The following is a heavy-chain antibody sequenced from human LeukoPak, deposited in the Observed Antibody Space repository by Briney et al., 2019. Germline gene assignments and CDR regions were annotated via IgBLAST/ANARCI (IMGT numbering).Heavy chain of an antibody. Sequence: SETLSLTCTVSGGSISSSSYYWGWIRQPPGTGLEWIGSIYYSGSTYYNPSLKSRVTISVDTSKNQLFLKLASVTAADRAVYYCARQLRWEYYFDYWGQGTLVTVSS. D-gene: IGHD4-23*01. CDR2: IYYSGST. J-gene: IGHJ4*02. CDR3: ARQLRWEYYFDY. CDR1: GGSISSSSYY. V-gene: IGHV4-39*01.